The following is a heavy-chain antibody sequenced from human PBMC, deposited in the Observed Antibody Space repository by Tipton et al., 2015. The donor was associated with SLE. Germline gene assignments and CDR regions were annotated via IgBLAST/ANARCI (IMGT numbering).Heavy chain of an antibody. CDR3: ARHDYDSNGYYQHYFDY. CDR1: GGSISSGNYY. J-gene: IGHJ4*02. CDR2: IFSKGST. V-gene: IGHV4-61*02. D-gene: IGHD3-22*01. Sequence: TLSLTCTVSGGSISSGNYYWSWIRQPAGKGLEWIGRIFSKGSTNSNLSLKSRVTISADTSKNQFSLKLNSVTDADTGVYYCARHDYDSNGYYQHYFDYWGQGTLVTVSS.